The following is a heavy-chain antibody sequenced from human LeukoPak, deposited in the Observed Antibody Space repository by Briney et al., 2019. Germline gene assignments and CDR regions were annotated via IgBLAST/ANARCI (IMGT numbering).Heavy chain of an antibody. V-gene: IGHV1-18*01. CDR1: GYSLVFYG. J-gene: IGHJ4*02. D-gene: IGHD6-13*01. CDR2: ISSYTGNT. Sequence: ASVTVSCKASGYSLVFYGFTWVRQAPGQGLEWMGWISSYTGNTKYAQNLQGRVTMTTDTSTSTAYMELRSLRSDDTAVYYCARDPNQYEAAHAFHYWGQGTLVTVSS. CDR3: ARDPNQYEAAHAFHY.